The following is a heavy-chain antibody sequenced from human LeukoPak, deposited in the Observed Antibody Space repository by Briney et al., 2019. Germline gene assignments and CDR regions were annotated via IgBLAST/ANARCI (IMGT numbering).Heavy chain of an antibody. CDR1: GFTFNSYA. J-gene: IGHJ4*02. Sequence: PGGSLRLSCAASGFTFNSYAMSWVRQAPGKGLEWVSGIGGSGATTYYADSVKGRFTISRDNSKNTLYLQMNSLRAEDTAVYYCAKDGSGNYYNLPFDYWGQGTLVTVSS. CDR3: AKDGSGNYYNLPFDY. V-gene: IGHV3-23*01. D-gene: IGHD3-10*01. CDR2: IGGSGATT.